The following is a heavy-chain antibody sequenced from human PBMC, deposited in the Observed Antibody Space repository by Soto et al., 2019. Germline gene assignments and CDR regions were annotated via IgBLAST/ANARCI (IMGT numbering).Heavy chain of an antibody. J-gene: IGHJ5*02. Sequence: SETLSLTCTVSGGSISSYYWSWIRQPPGKGLEWIGYIYYSGSTNYNPSLKSRVTISVDTSKNQFSLKLSSVTAADTAVYYCATGRGYCSGGSCYDWFDPWGQGTLVTVSS. V-gene: IGHV4-59*08. D-gene: IGHD2-15*01. CDR3: ATGRGYCSGGSCYDWFDP. CDR1: GGSISSYY. CDR2: IYYSGST.